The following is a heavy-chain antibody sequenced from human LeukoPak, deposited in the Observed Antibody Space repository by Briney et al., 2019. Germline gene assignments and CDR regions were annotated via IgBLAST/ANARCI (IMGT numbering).Heavy chain of an antibody. CDR1: GYDFINYW. D-gene: IGHD5/OR15-5a*01. Sequence: GESLQISCKGFGYDFINYWIGWVRQMPGKGLEWMGIIYPDASDTRYSPSFEGQVTVSAAKSISTAYLQWSSLKTSDTAMYYCARRSSIGSPLFDYWGQGTLVTVSS. V-gene: IGHV5-51*01. CDR3: ARRSSIGSPLFDY. J-gene: IGHJ4*02. CDR2: IYPDASDT.